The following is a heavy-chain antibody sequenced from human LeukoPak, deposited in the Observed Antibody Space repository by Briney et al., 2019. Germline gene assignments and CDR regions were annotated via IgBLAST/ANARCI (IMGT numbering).Heavy chain of an antibody. Sequence: ASVKASCKASGYTFTSYDINWVRQATGQGLEWMGWMNPNSGNTGYAQKFQGRVTITRNTSISTAYMELSSLRSEDTAVYYCARDGIVGATEFDYWGQGTLVTVSS. CDR2: MNPNSGNT. CDR3: ARDGIVGATEFDY. D-gene: IGHD1-26*01. CDR1: GYTFTSYD. V-gene: IGHV1-8*03. J-gene: IGHJ4*02.